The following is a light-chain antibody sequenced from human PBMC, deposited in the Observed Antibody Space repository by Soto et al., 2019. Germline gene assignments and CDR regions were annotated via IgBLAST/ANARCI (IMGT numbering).Light chain of an antibody. J-gene: IGKJ1*01. Sequence: EIVMTQSPATLSVSPGGRATLSCRASQSISDTLAWYQQKPGQAPRLLIYGTSNRATGIPDRFSGSGSRTDFTLTISRLEPEDFAVYYCQQYGSSGTYGQGTKVEIK. CDR2: GTS. V-gene: IGKV3-20*01. CDR1: QSISDT. CDR3: QQYGSSGT.